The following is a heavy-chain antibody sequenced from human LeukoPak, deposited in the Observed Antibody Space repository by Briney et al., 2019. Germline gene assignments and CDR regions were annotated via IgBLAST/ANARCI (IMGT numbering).Heavy chain of an antibody. Sequence: GGSLRLSCAASGFTFSSYSMNWVRQAPGKGLEWVSSISSSSSYIYYADSVKGRFTISRDNAKNSLYLQMNSLRAEDTAVYYCARAFYSSGWSRQLPSYYYYMDVWGKGTTVTVSS. CDR3: ARAFYSSGWSRQLPSYYYYMDV. D-gene: IGHD6-19*01. CDR1: GFTFSSYS. CDR2: ISSSSSYI. V-gene: IGHV3-21*01. J-gene: IGHJ6*03.